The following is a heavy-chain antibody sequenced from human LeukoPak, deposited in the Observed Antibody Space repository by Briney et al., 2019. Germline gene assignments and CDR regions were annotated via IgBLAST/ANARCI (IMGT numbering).Heavy chain of an antibody. CDR3: ARAVADSFYI. CDR2: IWYDGSNK. D-gene: IGHD2-15*01. V-gene: IGHV3-33*01. J-gene: IGHJ3*02. Sequence: PGGSLRLSCAASGFIFSSYGMHWVRQAPGKGLEWVAVIWYDGSNKYYPDSVKGRFTLSRDNSKNTQYVQMNSLRADDTAVYYCARAVADSFYIWGGGTSVTVSS. CDR1: GFIFSSYG.